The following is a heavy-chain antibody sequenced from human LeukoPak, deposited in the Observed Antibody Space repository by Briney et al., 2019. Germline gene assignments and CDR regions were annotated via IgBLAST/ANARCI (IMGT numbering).Heavy chain of an antibody. J-gene: IGHJ4*02. CDR3: ATHGLGYDSSGYVDY. Sequence: SVKVSCKASGGTFSNYAITWVRQAPGQGLEWMGRMIPILGIANYAQKIQGRVTIIADKSTSTAYMELSSLRSEDTAVYYCATHGLGYDSSGYVDYWGQGTLVTVSS. D-gene: IGHD3-22*01. V-gene: IGHV1-69*04. CDR2: MIPILGIA. CDR1: GGTFSNYA.